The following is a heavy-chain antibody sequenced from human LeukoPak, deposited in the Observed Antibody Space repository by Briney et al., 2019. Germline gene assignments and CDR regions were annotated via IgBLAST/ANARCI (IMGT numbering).Heavy chain of an antibody. V-gene: IGHV3-21*01. CDR1: GYTFSSYS. D-gene: IGHD3-3*01. J-gene: IGHJ6*03. Sequence: GGSLRLSCAASGYTFSSYSMNWVRQAPGKGLEWVSFISSSSTYIYYADSMKGRFTISRDDAKSSLYLQMNSLRAEDTAVYYCARAPAMILRPNYMDVWGKGTTVTVSS. CDR3: ARAPAMILRPNYMDV. CDR2: ISSSSTYI.